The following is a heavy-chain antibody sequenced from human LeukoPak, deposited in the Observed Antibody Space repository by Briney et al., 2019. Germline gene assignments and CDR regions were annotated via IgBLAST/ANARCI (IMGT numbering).Heavy chain of an antibody. Sequence: GGSLRLSCAASGFTFSSYGMSWVSQAPGQGLEWVSAISGSGGSTNYADSVKGRFTISRDNSKNTLYLQMNSLRAEDTAVYYYVSFYETYWGRGTLVTVSS. CDR3: VSFYETY. D-gene: IGHD2/OR15-2a*01. CDR1: GFTFSSYG. J-gene: IGHJ4*02. V-gene: IGHV3-23*01. CDR2: ISGSGGST.